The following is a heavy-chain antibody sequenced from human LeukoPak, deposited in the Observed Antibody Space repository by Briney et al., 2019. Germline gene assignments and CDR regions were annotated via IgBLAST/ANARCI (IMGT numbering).Heavy chain of an antibody. J-gene: IGHJ4*02. Sequence: GGSLRLSCAASGFTFSNAWMKWFRQAPGKGLEGVGRIKSKRDGGTADYTAPVKGRFTMSRDDSKNTLYLQMSSLKTEDTAVYYCIASPAAGIDYWGQGTLVTVSS. CDR3: IASPAAGIDY. D-gene: IGHD6-13*01. CDR1: GFTFSNAW. CDR2: IKSKRDGGTA. V-gene: IGHV3-15*01.